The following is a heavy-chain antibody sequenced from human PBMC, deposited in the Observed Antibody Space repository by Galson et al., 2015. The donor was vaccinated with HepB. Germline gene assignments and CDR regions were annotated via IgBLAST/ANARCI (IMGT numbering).Heavy chain of an antibody. CDR1: GDSVSSISAA. Sequence: CAISGDSVSSISAAWNWIRQSPSRGLEWLGRTYYRSKWYNDYALSVKSRITINPDTSKNQFSLQLSSVTAADTAVYYCARVPDIVVVPAARPPDDAFDIWGQGTMVTVSS. CDR3: ARVPDIVVVPAARPPDDAFDI. CDR2: TYYRSKWYN. V-gene: IGHV6-1*01. J-gene: IGHJ3*02. D-gene: IGHD2-2*02.